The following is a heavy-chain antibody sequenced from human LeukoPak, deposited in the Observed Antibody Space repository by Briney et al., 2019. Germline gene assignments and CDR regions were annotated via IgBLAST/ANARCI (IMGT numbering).Heavy chain of an antibody. CDR3: ATYSSLNRREFQF. CDR1: GFTFSNYW. D-gene: IGHD3-22*01. Sequence: PGGSLRLSCEGAGFTFSNYWMGCVRQAPGKGRQWVANIKTDGSEKYYVESVKGRFTISRHNAKTSLYLQMNSLRAEDTAVYYCATYSSLNRREFQFWGQGTLLTVSS. CDR2: IKTDGSEK. J-gene: IGHJ1*01. V-gene: IGHV3-7*01.